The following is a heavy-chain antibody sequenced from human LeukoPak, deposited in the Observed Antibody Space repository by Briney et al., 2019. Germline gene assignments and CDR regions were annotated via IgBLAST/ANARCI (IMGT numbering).Heavy chain of an antibody. CDR3: VRAGTGWSYFDY. Sequence: GGSLRLSCAASGFTFSSYDMHWVRQATGKGLEWVSGIGTAGDPYHPDSVKGRFTISRENAKNSLYLQMNSLKAGDTAVYYCVRAGTGWSYFDYWGQGTLVTVSS. V-gene: IGHV3-13*05. J-gene: IGHJ4*02. CDR1: GFTFSSYD. CDR2: IGTAGDP. D-gene: IGHD6-19*01.